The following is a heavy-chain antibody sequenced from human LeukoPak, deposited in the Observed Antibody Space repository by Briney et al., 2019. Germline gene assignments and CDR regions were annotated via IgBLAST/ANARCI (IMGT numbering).Heavy chain of an antibody. V-gene: IGHV3-7*01. CDR3: VREGYIVVVPAEKGFDY. CDR2: IKQDGSEK. D-gene: IGHD2-2*01. CDR1: GFTFSSYW. Sequence: PGGSLRLSCAASGFTFSSYWMSWVRQAPGKGLEWVANIKQDGSEKYYVDSVKGRFTISRDNAKNSLYLQMNSLRAEDTAVYYCVREGYIVVVPAEKGFDYWGQGTLVTVSS. J-gene: IGHJ4*02.